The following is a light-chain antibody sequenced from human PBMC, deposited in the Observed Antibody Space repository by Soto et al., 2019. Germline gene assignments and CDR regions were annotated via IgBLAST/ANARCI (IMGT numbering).Light chain of an antibody. Sequence: QAVVTQEPSLTVSPGGTVTLTCASSTAAVTSGYYPNWFQQRPGQPPRALIYSTTYKHSWTPARFSGALLGGRAALTLSGAQPEDEADYYCLLFYGHGVVFGGGTQLTVL. CDR1: TAAVTSGYY. CDR2: STT. J-gene: IGLJ2*01. CDR3: LLFYGHGVV. V-gene: IGLV7-43*01.